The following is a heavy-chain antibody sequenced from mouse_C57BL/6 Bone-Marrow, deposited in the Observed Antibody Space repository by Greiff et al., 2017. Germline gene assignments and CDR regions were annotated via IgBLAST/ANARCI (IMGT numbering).Heavy chain of an antibody. J-gene: IGHJ4*01. CDR3: ASPYGSYAMDY. CDR1: GYSFTGYY. V-gene: IGHV1-42*01. Sequence: EVQLQQSGPELVKPGASVKISCKASGYSFTGYYMNWVKQSPEKSLEWIGEINPSTGGTTYNQKFKAKATLTVDKSSSTAYMQLKSLTSEDSAVXYCASPYGSYAMDYWGQGTSVTVSS. D-gene: IGHD1-1*02. CDR2: INPSTGGT.